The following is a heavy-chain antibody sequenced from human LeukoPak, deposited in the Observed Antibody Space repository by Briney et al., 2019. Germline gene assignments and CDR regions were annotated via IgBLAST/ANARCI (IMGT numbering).Heavy chain of an antibody. CDR1: VFTSSSYW. V-gene: IGHV3-74*01. CDR2: INDDGTYT. Sequence: PGGSLTLSCALSVFTSSSYWMHWVRHVPGKGLVWVSRINDDGTYTVYADSVKGRFTISRDNAKNTLYLQMNSLRGEDTAVYYCGGEIQAPGKTLEYWGQGTLVTVSS. CDR3: GGEIQAPGKTLEY. J-gene: IGHJ4*02.